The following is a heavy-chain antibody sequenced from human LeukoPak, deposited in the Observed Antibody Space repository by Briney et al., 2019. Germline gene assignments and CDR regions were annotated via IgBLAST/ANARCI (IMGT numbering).Heavy chain of an antibody. V-gene: IGHV4-59*01. CDR2: IYYSGST. CDR3: ARGNSKLNYYYYYMDV. Sequence: SETLSLTCTVSGGSISSYYWRWLRQPPGKGLEGIGYIYYSGSTNYTPSLKSRVTISVDTSKNQFSLKLSSVTAADTAVYYCARGNSKLNYYYYYMDVWGKGTTVTVSS. D-gene: IGHD4-11*01. CDR1: GGSISSYY. J-gene: IGHJ6*03.